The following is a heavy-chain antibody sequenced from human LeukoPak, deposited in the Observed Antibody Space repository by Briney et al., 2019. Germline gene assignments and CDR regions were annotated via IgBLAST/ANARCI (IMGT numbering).Heavy chain of an antibody. J-gene: IGHJ4*02. CDR2: ISGSGSST. CDR1: GFTFSSYA. D-gene: IGHD2-2*01. V-gene: IGHV3-23*01. Sequence: GGSLRLSCAASGFTFSSYAMSWVRQAPGKGLEWVSAISGSGSSTYYADSVKGRFTISRDNSKNTLYLQMNSLRAEDTAVYYCAKGDIVVVPAALEFDYWGQGTLVTVSS. CDR3: AKGDIVVVPAALEFDY.